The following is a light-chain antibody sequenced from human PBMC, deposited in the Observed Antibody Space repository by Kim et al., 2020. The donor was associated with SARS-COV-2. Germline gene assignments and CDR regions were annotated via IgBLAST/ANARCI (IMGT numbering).Light chain of an antibody. J-gene: IGKJ4*01. CDR1: QSVNTY. CDR2: DAS. CDR3: QQLSNLRPGLT. Sequence: PGDRATLSGRATQSVNTYFAWYQQMPGQATRLLIDDASNSATGMPHRFSGSGYGTAFTLTIRRRESIDVAMYYGQQLSNLRPGLTCGGGTRVVIK. V-gene: IGKV3-11*01.